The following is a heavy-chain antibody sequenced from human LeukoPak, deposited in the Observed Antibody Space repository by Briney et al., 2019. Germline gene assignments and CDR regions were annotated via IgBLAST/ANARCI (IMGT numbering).Heavy chain of an antibody. V-gene: IGHV1-24*01. Sequence: GASVKVSCQVSGNSLSETSIHRVRQAPGQWLEWMGGFDPEDGEPIFAQRFQGRFSMTEDTSTDTAYMELSSLRPEDTAVYYCATADKWEPLDYWGQGTLVTVSS. D-gene: IGHD1-26*01. CDR3: ATADKWEPLDY. J-gene: IGHJ4*02. CDR2: FDPEDGEP. CDR1: GNSLSETS.